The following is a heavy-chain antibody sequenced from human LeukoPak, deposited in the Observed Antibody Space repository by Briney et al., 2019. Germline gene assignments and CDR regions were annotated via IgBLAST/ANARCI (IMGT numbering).Heavy chain of an antibody. CDR1: GDSLSTSSYY. CDR2: IYYSGST. J-gene: IGHJ6*03. CDR3: ARHKDYYYSYMDV. Sequence: SETLSLTCSVSGDSLSTSSYYWGWIRQPPGKGLEWIGTIYYSGSTYYNPSLTSRVTVSGDTSKNQFSLTLSSGTAADTAVYYCARHKDYYYSYMDVWGKGTTVTISS. V-gene: IGHV4-39*01.